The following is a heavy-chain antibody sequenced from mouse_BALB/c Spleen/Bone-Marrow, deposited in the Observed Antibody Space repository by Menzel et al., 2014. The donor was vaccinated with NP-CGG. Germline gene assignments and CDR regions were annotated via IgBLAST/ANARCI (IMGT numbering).Heavy chain of an antibody. CDR2: IWAGGST. CDR1: GFSLTTYG. J-gene: IGHJ2*01. Sequence: VQLQQSGPGLVAPSQSLSIPCTVSGFSLTTYGVHWVRQPPGKGLEWLGVIWAGGSTNYTSALMSRLSISKDNSKSQVFLKMNSLQTDDTAMYYCARGVRHFDYWGQGTTLTVSS. CDR3: ARGVRHFDY. V-gene: IGHV2-9*02.